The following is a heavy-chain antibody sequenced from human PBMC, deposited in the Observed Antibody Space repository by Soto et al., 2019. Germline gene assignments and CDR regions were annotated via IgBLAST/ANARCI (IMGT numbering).Heavy chain of an antibody. V-gene: IGHV4-39*01. CDR2: IYYSGST. J-gene: IGHJ4*02. CDR1: GGSISSSSYY. D-gene: IGHD3-22*01. CDR3: ARRAYYDSSGYYSDY. Sequence: QLQLQESGPGLVKPSETLSLTCTVSGGSISSSSYYWGWIRQPPGKGLEWIGSIYYSGSTYYNPSLKSRVTISIDTSKNQFSLKLSSVTAADTAVYYCARRAYYDSSGYYSDYWGQGTQVTVSS.